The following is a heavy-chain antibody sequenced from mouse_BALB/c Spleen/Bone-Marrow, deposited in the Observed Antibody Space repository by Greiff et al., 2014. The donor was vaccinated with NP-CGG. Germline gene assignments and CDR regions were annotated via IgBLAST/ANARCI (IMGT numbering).Heavy chain of an antibody. CDR2: VYPGRGSI. Sequence: LQQSGSELVRPGASVKLSCKASGYTFTNYWIHWVKQRPGQGLEWIGNVYPGRGSINSDEKFKTKATLTVDTSSSTAYMHLNSLTSEDSAVYYCARRLRSYYAMDYWGQGTSVTVSS. CDR3: ARRLRSYYAMDY. D-gene: IGHD1-3*01. CDR1: GYTFTNYW. J-gene: IGHJ4*01. V-gene: IGHV1S22*01.